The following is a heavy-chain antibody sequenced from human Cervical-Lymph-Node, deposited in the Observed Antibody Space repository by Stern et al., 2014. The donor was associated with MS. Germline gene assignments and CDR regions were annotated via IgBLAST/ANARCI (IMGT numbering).Heavy chain of an antibody. D-gene: IGHD3-22*01. Sequence: QLQLQESGPGLLKPSQTLSLNCTVSGASMASGNYDWSWTRQTAGKGLEWIGRISSRGNTNYNPSLNSRVTISMDASKNQFSLTLTSVTAADTALYYCARDHRGNYDTSEPWGQGTLVTVSS. V-gene: IGHV4-61*02. CDR1: GASMASGNYD. CDR3: ARDHRGNYDTSEP. J-gene: IGHJ4*02. CDR2: ISSRGNT.